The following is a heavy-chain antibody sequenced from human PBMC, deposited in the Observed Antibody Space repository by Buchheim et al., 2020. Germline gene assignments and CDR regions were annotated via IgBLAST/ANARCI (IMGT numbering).Heavy chain of an antibody. CDR1: AFSFSTYS. D-gene: IGHD5-12*01. Sequence: EVHLVESGGGLVKPGGSLRLSCAASAFSFSTYSMNWVRQAPGKGLEWVASISSGGQYIYYRESVKGRFTISRDNAKNLVFLQMDSLRAEDTAMYFCARDQSDDTSGYYYFDSWGPGTL. V-gene: IGHV3-21*01. CDR2: ISSGGQYI. CDR3: ARDQSDDTSGYYYFDS. J-gene: IGHJ4*02.